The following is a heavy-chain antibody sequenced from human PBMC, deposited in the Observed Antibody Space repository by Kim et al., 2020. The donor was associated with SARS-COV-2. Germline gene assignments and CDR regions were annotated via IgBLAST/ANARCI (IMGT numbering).Heavy chain of an antibody. CDR2: INTNTGNP. V-gene: IGHV7-4-1*02. Sequence: ASVKVSCKASGYTFTSYAMNWVRQAPGQGLEWMGWINTNTGNPTYAQGFTGRFFFSLDTSVSTAYLQISSLKAEDTAVYYCARAVVVPAANYFGVGILSYYYMDVWGKGTTVTVSS. J-gene: IGHJ6*03. D-gene: IGHD2-2*01. CDR3: ARAVVVPAANYFGVGILSYYYMDV. CDR1: GYTFTSYA.